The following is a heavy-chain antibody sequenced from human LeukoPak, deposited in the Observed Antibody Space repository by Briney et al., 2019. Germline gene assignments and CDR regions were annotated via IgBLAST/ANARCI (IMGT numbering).Heavy chain of an antibody. J-gene: IGHJ3*02. D-gene: IGHD3-22*01. Sequence: PGGSLRLSCAASGFTFSSYAMHWVRQAPGKGLEWVAVISYDGSNKYYADSVKGRFTISRDNSKNTLYLQMNSLRAEDTAVYYCAKDASYYYDSSGSRGAFDIWGQGTMVTVSS. CDR1: GFTFSSYA. CDR2: ISYDGSNK. CDR3: AKDASYYYDSSGSRGAFDI. V-gene: IGHV3-30-3*01.